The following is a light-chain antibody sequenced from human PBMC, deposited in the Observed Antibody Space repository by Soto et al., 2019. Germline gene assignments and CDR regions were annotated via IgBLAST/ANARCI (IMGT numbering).Light chain of an antibody. CDR2: DAS. V-gene: IGKV3-11*01. CDR1: QSVSSY. J-gene: IGKJ1*01. Sequence: EVALSPSPSSLALSAGESATLSCRAIQSVSSYLAWYQQKPGQAPRLLIYDASNRATGIPARFSGSGSGTDFTLTISSLEPEDFTVYCCQQRSNWPWTSCQGTKVDI. CDR3: QQRSNWPWT.